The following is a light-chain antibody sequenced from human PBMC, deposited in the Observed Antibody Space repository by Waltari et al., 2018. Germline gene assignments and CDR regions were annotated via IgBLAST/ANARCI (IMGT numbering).Light chain of an antibody. Sequence: EIMLTQSPGTLSLSPGERATLYCRASQSISKYLAWYQQKPGQAPSLLIYDASSRATGIPDMFVGSGSGTDFSLTISRLEPEDFAVYYCQKYGSLPATFGQGTKVEIK. CDR1: QSISKY. CDR3: QKYGSLPAT. CDR2: DAS. J-gene: IGKJ1*01. V-gene: IGKV3-20*01.